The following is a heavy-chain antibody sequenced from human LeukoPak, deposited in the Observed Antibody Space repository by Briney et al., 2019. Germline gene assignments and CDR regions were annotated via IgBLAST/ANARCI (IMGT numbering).Heavy chain of an antibody. CDR3: ATRASSGWFYDC. J-gene: IGHJ4*02. CDR1: GFTFSSYV. Sequence: GGSLRLSCAASGFTFSSYVMHWVRQAPGKGLEYVSAISSDGASTYYANSVKGRFTISRDNSKDTLYLQMGSLRVEDMAVYYCATRASSGWFYDCWGQGTLVTVSS. CDR2: ISSDGAST. D-gene: IGHD6-19*01. V-gene: IGHV3-64*01.